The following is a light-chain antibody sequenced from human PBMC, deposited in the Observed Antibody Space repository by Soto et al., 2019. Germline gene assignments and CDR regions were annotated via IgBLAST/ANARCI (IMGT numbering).Light chain of an antibody. CDR1: QSVSSSY. Sequence: EIVLTQSPGTLSLSPGERATLSCRASQSVSSSYLAWYQHKPGQAPRLLIYGASSRATGIPDRFSGSGSGTDFTLTMSRLVPEDFAVYYCQQYGSSPHTFGQGTKLEIK. CDR2: GAS. V-gene: IGKV3-20*01. CDR3: QQYGSSPHT. J-gene: IGKJ2*01.